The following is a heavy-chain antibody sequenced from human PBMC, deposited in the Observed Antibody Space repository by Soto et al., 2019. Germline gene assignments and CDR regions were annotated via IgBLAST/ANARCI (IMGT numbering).Heavy chain of an antibody. CDR1: GGSISSGDYY. D-gene: IGHD3-16*01. V-gene: IGHV4-30-4*01. CDR3: ARAQRLIYYGMDV. J-gene: IGHJ6*02. CDR2: IYYSGST. Sequence: SLTCTVSGGSISSGDYYWSWIRQPPGKGLEWIGYIYYSGSTYYNPSLKSRVTISVDTSKNQFSLKLSSVTAADTAVYYCARAQRLIYYGMDVWGQGTTVTVSS.